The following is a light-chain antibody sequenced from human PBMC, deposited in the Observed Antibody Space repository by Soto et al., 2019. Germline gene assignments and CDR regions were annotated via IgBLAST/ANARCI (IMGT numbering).Light chain of an antibody. CDR3: CSYAGRYTLI. Sequence: QPVLTQPPSASGTPGQRVSMSCSGSSSNIGSNTVNWYQQFPGTAPKLLIYYNNQRPSGVPDRFSGSKSGTSASLAISGLQSEDEADYYCCSYAGRYTLIFGGGTKVTVL. CDR2: YNN. J-gene: IGLJ2*01. V-gene: IGLV1-44*01. CDR1: SSNIGSNT.